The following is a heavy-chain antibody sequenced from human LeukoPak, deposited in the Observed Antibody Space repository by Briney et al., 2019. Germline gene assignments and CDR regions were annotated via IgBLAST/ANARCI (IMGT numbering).Heavy chain of an antibody. CDR1: GYCFTSYW. Sequence: GESLKISCKGSGYCFTSYWIGWVRQMPGKGLEWMGIIYPCDSDTRYSPSFQGQVTISADKSISTAYLQWSSLKASDTAMYYCARRTVTRLTSAFDIWGQGTMVTVSS. CDR3: ARRTVTRLTSAFDI. V-gene: IGHV5-51*01. CDR2: IYPCDSDT. J-gene: IGHJ3*02. D-gene: IGHD4-17*01.